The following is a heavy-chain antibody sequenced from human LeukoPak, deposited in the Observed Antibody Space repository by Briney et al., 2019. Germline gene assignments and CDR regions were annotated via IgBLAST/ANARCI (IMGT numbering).Heavy chain of an antibody. J-gene: IGHJ6*03. V-gene: IGHV3-13*01. CDR3: ARARYYYGSGSYHDPNYYMDV. D-gene: IGHD3-10*01. CDR2: IGTAGDT. Sequence: GGSLRLSCAASGFTFSSYDMHWVRHATGKGLEWVSAIGTAGDTYYPGSVKGRFTISRENAKNSLYLQMNSLRAGDTAVYYCARARYYYGSGSYHDPNYYMDVWGKGTTVTISS. CDR1: GFTFSSYD.